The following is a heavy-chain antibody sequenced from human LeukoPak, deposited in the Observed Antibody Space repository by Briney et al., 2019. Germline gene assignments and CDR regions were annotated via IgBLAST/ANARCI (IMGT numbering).Heavy chain of an antibody. V-gene: IGHV3-11*04. CDR1: GFTFSDYY. Sequence: PGGSLRLSCAASGFTFSDYYMSWIRQAPGKGLEWVSYISSSGSTIYYADSVKGRFTISRDNSKNTLYLQMNSLRAEDTAVYYCARVYYDFWSGYYHLDYWGQGTLVTVSS. D-gene: IGHD3-3*01. J-gene: IGHJ4*02. CDR2: ISSSGSTI. CDR3: ARVYYDFWSGYYHLDY.